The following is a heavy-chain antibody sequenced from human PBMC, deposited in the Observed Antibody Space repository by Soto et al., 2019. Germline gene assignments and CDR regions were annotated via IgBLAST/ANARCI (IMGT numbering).Heavy chain of an antibody. V-gene: IGHV1-69*13. Sequence: GASVKVSCKASGGTFSSYAISWVRQAPGQGLEWMGGIIPIFGTANYAQKFQGRVTITADESTSTAYMELSSLRSEDTAVYYCAGTAELRYFDWPPDWGQGTLVTVSS. CDR2: IIPIFGTA. CDR3: AGTAELRYFDWPPD. J-gene: IGHJ4*02. D-gene: IGHD3-9*01. CDR1: GGTFSSYA.